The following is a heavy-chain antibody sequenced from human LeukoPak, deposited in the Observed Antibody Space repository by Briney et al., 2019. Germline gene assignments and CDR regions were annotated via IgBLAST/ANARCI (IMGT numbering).Heavy chain of an antibody. CDR2: IYPGDSGT. D-gene: IGHD6-19*01. V-gene: IGHV5-51*01. CDR3: ARLGPTSGWYRGEFDY. CDR1: GYSFTSYW. Sequence: GESLKISCKGSGYSFTSYWIGWVRQMPGKGLEWMGIIYPGDSGTRYSPSFQGQVTISADKSISTAYLQWSSLKASDTAMYYCARLGPTSGWYRGEFDYWGQGTLVTVSS. J-gene: IGHJ4*02.